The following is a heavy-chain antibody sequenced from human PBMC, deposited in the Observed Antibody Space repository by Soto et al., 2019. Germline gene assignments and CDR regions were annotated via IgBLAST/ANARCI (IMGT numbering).Heavy chain of an antibody. CDR2: ISYDGSNK. CDR1: GFTFSSYG. J-gene: IGHJ6*03. Sequence: GGSLRLSCAASGFTFSSYGMHWVRQAPGKGLEWVAVISYDGSNKYYADSVKGRFTISRDNSKNTLYLQMNSLRAEDTAVYYCAKTYYDFWSGYYSSRPVNYYYYYMDVWGKGTTVTVSS. CDR3: AKTYYDFWSGYYSSRPVNYYYYYMDV. D-gene: IGHD3-3*01. V-gene: IGHV3-30*18.